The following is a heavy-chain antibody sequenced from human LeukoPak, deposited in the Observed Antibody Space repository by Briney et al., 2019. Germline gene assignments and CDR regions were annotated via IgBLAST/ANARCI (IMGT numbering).Heavy chain of an antibody. CDR1: GYSFISYW. CDR3: ARQGDYGDYFDN. V-gene: IGHV5-51*01. Sequence: GASLMTSCKGSGYSFISYWIGWVRQMPGKGLEWMGIIYPGYSDTRYSPSFPVQGTISADKAICTTYLQWSRLTASATAMSFSARQGDYGDYFDNWGQGTLVTVSS. CDR2: IYPGYSDT. D-gene: IGHD4-17*01. J-gene: IGHJ4*02.